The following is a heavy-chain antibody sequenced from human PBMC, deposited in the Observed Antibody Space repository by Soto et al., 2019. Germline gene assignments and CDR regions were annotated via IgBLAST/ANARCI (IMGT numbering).Heavy chain of an antibody. Sequence: GGSLRLSCAASGFTFSSYGMHWVCQAPGKGLEWVAVISYDGSNKYYADSVKGRFTISRDNSKNTLYLQMNSLRAEDTAVYYCAKDLEGILTGYYICVMRGACLGPMDVWGKGTTVTVSS. J-gene: IGHJ6*03. D-gene: IGHD3-9*01. CDR1: GFTFSSYG. V-gene: IGHV3-30*18. CDR2: ISYDGSNK. CDR3: AKDLEGILTGYYICVMRGACLGPMDV.